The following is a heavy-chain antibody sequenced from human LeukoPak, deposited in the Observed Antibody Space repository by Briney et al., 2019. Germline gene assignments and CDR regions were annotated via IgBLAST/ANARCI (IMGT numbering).Heavy chain of an antibody. J-gene: IGHJ3*02. V-gene: IGHV4-59*01. CDR1: GGSISSYY. CDR2: IYYSGST. CDR3: ARDRDGYNWAFDI. D-gene: IGHD5-24*01. Sequence: SETLSLTCTVSGGSISSYYWSWIRQPPGKGLEWIGYIYYSGSTNYNPSLKSRVTTSVDTSKNQFSLKLSSVTAADTAVYYCARDRDGYNWAFDIWGQGTMVTVSS.